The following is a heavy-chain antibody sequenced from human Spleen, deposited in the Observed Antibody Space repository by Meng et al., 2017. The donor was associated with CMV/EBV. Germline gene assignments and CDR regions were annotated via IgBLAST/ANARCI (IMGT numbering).Heavy chain of an antibody. D-gene: IGHD2-15*01. J-gene: IGHJ4*02. V-gene: IGHV1-2*02. CDR1: GCSVNDYQ. CDR3: ARDGPHCSVGGCYFDF. CDR2: IDPNSGGT. Sequence: SGCSVNDYQRNWVRQAPGQGLEWMGWIDPNSGGTNYAQKFQDRVIMTSDTSTSTVYMELNNLRGDDRAVYYCARDGPHCSVGGCYFDFWGQGSLVTVSS.